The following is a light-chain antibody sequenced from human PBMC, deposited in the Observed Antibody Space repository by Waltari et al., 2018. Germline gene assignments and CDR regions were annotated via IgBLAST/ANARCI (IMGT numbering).Light chain of an antibody. CDR1: SSDV. Sequence: QSALTQPASVYGSPGPSITLPCTGTSSDVFSCYQQHPGKAPKLMIYEVSNRPSGVSNRFSGSKSGNTASLTISGLQAEDEADYYCSSYTSSSTVFGGGTKLTVL. CDR3: SSYTSSSTV. V-gene: IGLV2-14*01. CDR2: EVS. J-gene: IGLJ2*01.